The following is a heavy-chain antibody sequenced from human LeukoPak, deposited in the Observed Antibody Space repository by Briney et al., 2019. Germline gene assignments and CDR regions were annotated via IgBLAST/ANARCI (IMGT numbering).Heavy chain of an antibody. V-gene: IGHV3-23*01. Sequence: GGSLRLSCAASGFTFSSYAMSWVRQAPGKGLEWVPAISGSGGSTYYADSVKGRFTISRDNSKNTLYLQMNSLRAEDTAVYYCAKGNWGRGYYFDYWGQGTLVTVSS. CDR1: GFTFSSYA. D-gene: IGHD3-16*01. J-gene: IGHJ4*02. CDR2: ISGSGGST. CDR3: AKGNWGRGYYFDY.